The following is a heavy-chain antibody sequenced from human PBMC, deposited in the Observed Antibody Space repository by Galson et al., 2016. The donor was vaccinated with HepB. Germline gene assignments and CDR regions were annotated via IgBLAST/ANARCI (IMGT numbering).Heavy chain of an antibody. CDR2: IYPGDSDT. V-gene: IGHV5-51*01. CDR1: GYNFSTYW. J-gene: IGHJ4*02. D-gene: IGHD5-12*01. CDR3: ARRLYSGYGVDY. Sequence: QSGAEVKKPGESLKISCEGSGYNFSTYWIGWVRQMPGKGLEWMGLIYPGDSDTRYSPSFQGQVTISADKSISTAYLQWSSLKASDSTIYYCARRLYSGYGVDYWGQGTLVTVSS.